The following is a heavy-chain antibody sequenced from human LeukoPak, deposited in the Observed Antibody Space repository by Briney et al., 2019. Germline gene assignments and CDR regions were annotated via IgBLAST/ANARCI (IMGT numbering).Heavy chain of an antibody. CDR3: ARGKGKHFYDSSGYSYYFDY. V-gene: IGHV3-66*01. Sequence: GGSLRLSCAASGFTVSSNYMSWVRQAPGKGLEWVSVIYSGGSTYYADSVKGRFTISRDNSKSTLYLQMNSLRAEDTAVYYCARGKGKHFYDSSGYSYYFDYWGQGTLVTVSS. D-gene: IGHD3-22*01. CDR2: IYSGGST. CDR1: GFTVSSNY. J-gene: IGHJ4*02.